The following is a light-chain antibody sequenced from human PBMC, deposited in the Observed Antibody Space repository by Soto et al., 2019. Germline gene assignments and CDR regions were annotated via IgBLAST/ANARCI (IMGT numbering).Light chain of an antibody. CDR2: DSS. V-gene: IGKV3-11*01. J-gene: IGKJ4*01. CDR3: QQRSVWPLP. Sequence: EIVLTQFPATLSLSPGDGATLSCRASQSVSSYLAWYQQKRGQAPRLLIYDSSNRATGIPARFSGSGSGTDFSLIISRLEPEDFSVYYCQQRSVWPLPFGGGTNLELK. CDR1: QSVSSY.